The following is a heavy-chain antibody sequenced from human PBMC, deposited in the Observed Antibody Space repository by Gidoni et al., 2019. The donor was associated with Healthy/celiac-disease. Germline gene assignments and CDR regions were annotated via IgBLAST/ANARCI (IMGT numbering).Heavy chain of an antibody. J-gene: IGHJ2*01. CDR2: IKRDGSEK. V-gene: IGHV3-7*01. D-gene: IGHD6-19*01. Sequence: EVQLVASGGGLVQPGGSLRLSCAHSGFTFSSYWMSWVRQSPGKGLEWVANIKRDGSEKYYVDSGKSRFTISRDNAKNSLYRQRNSLRAEDTAVYYCARGKLWLDYWYCDLWGRGTLVTVSS. CDR3: ARGKLWLDYWYCDL. CDR1: GFTFSSYW.